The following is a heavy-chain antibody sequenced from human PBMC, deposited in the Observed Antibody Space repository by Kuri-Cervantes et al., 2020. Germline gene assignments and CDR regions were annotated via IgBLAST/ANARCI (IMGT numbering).Heavy chain of an antibody. CDR3: ARGADSSGWYSDYYFDL. J-gene: IGHJ2*01. CDR2: IKQDGYEK. V-gene: IGHV3-7*04. CDR1: GFTFSSYC. D-gene: IGHD6-19*01. Sequence: GESLKISCAASGFTFSSYCMSWVRQAPGKGLEWVATIKQDGYEKYYVGSVKGRVPISRDNAKNSLYLPMNSLRAEDTAVYYCARGADSSGWYSDYYFDLWGRGTLVTVSS.